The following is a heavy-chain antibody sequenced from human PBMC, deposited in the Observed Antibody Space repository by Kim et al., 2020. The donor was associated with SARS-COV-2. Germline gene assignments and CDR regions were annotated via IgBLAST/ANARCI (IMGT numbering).Heavy chain of an antibody. D-gene: IGHD4-17*01. V-gene: IGHV1-69*01. Sequence: KFQGRVTITADESTSTAYMELSSLRSEDTAVYYCARTLGLDYGGPQPIDYWGQGTLVTVSS. CDR3: ARTLGLDYGGPQPIDY. J-gene: IGHJ4*02.